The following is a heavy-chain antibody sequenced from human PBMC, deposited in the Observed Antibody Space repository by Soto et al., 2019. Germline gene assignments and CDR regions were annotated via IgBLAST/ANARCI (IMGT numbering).Heavy chain of an antibody. J-gene: IGHJ4*02. Sequence: GSLRLSCAASGFTFSNYAMSWVRQTPGKGLEWVSAITGSGAYTYHADSVKGRFTISRDNSENTLYLQMNSLRAEDTALYYCAKGSAHGSPYYFDYWGQGILVTVSS. CDR3: AKGSAHGSPYYFDY. D-gene: IGHD3-10*01. V-gene: IGHV3-23*01. CDR1: GFTFSNYA. CDR2: ITGSGAYT.